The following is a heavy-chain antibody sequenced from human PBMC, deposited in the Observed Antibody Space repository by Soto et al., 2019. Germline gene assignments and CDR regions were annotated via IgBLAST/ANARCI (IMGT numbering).Heavy chain of an antibody. V-gene: IGHV4-61*01. CDR3: ARGVYSSSSPKFDP. Sequence: SETLSLTCTVSGGSVSSGSCYWSWIRQPPGKGLEWIGYIYYSGSTNYNPSLKSRVTISVDTSKNQFSLKLSSVTAADTAVYYCARGVYSSSSPKFDPWGQGTLVTVSS. D-gene: IGHD6-6*01. CDR1: GGSVSSGSCY. J-gene: IGHJ5*02. CDR2: IYYSGST.